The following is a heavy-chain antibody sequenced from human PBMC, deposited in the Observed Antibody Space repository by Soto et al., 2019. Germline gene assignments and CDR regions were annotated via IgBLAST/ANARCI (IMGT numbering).Heavy chain of an antibody. D-gene: IGHD3-10*01. CDR3: ARAQGSGWGAFDI. CDR1: GGSISSGGYS. CDR2: IYHSGST. Sequence: QLQLQESGSGLVKPSQTLSLTCAVSGGSISSGGYSWSWIRQPPGKGLEWIGYIYHSGSTYYNPSLKSRVTISVDRSKNQFSLKLSSVTAADTAGYYCARAQGSGWGAFDIWGQGTMVTVSS. V-gene: IGHV4-30-2*01. J-gene: IGHJ3*02.